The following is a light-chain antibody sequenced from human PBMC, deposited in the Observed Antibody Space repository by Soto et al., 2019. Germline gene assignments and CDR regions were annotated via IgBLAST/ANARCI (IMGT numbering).Light chain of an antibody. J-gene: IGLJ3*02. CDR1: TSNIVKNY. CDR3: GTWDDSLNAGV. CDR2: DND. Sequence: QSVLTQPPSVSAAPGQKVTISCSGSTSNIVKNYVSWYQHLPGTAPKVLIYDNDQRPSGIPERFSGSKSATSATLVITRLQTGDEADYYCGTWDDSLNAGVFGGGTKMTVL. V-gene: IGLV1-51*01.